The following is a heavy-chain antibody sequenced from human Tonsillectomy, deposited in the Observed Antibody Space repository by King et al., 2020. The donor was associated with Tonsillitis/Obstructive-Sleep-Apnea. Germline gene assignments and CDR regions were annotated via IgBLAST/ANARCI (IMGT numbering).Heavy chain of an antibody. D-gene: IGHD1-1*01. CDR2: LNHSGST. CDR3: AGGNNWNDNYYYYYYMDV. Sequence: VQLQQWGAGLLKPSETLSLTCAVYGASFSTYCWSWIRQPPGKGLEWIGDLNHSGSTNYNPSLKSRVTISIDTSKNQFSLKLTSVTAADTAVYYCAGGNNWNDNYYYYYYMDVWDKGTTVTVSS. J-gene: IGHJ6*03. CDR1: GASFSTYC. V-gene: IGHV4-34*01.